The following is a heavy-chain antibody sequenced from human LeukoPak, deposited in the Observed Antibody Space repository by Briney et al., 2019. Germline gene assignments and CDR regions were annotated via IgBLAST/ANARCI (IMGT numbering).Heavy chain of an antibody. J-gene: IGHJ4*02. Sequence: SQTLSLTCAVSGGSISSGGYSWSWIRQPPGKGLEWIGYIYHSGSTYYNPSLKSRVTISVDRSMNQFSLKLSSVTAADTAVYYCARGLRDSSGYYPFDYWGQGTLVTVSS. V-gene: IGHV4-30-2*01. D-gene: IGHD3-22*01. CDR2: IYHSGST. CDR1: GGSISSGGYS. CDR3: ARGLRDSSGYYPFDY.